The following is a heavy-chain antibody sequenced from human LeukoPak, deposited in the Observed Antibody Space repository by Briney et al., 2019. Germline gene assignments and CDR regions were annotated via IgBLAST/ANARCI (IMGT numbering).Heavy chain of an antibody. J-gene: IGHJ4*02. D-gene: IGHD6-13*01. Sequence: GGSLRLSCAASGFTFSSYAMHWVRQAPGEGLEWVAVISYDGSNKYYADSVKGRFTISRDNSKNTLYLQMNSLRAEDTAVYYCAREAGDSSSWYVDYWGQGTLVTVSS. V-gene: IGHV3-30-3*01. CDR2: ISYDGSNK. CDR1: GFTFSSYA. CDR3: AREAGDSSSWYVDY.